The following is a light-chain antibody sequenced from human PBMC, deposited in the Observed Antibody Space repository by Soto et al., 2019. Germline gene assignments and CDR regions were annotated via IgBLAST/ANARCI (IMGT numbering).Light chain of an antibody. J-gene: IGLJ3*02. Sequence: QSALTQPASVSGSPGQSLTISCTGTSSDVGSYVSWYQQHPGKAPKLIIYEGNERPSGVSNRFSGSKSANTASLTISGLQAEDEGDYYCCSFAGSSTYTWVFGGGTKVTVL. CDR3: CSFAGSSTYTWV. CDR2: EGN. V-gene: IGLV2-23*01. CDR1: SSDVGSY.